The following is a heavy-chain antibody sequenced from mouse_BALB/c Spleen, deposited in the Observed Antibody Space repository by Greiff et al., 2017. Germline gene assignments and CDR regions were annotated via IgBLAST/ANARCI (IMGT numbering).Heavy chain of an antibody. V-gene: IGHV1-31*01. CDR3: ARTKELGPFDY. Sequence: VQLKESGPELVKPGASVKISCKASGYSFTGYYMHWVKQSHVQSLEWIGRINPYNGATSYNQNFKDKASLTVDKSSSTAYMELHSLTSEDSAVYYCARTKELGPFDYWGQGTTLTVSS. D-gene: IGHD4-1*01. CDR2: INPYNGAT. CDR1: GYSFTGYY. J-gene: IGHJ2*01.